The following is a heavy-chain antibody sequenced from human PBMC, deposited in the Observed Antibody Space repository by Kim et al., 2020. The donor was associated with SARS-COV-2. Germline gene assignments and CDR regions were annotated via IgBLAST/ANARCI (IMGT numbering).Heavy chain of an antibody. CDR3: ARDRGIAVAGVYYYYGM. J-gene: IGHJ6*01. Sequence: GGSLRLSCAASGFTFSSYAMHWVRQAPGKGLEWVAVISYDGSNKYYADSVKGRFTISRDNSKNTLYLQMNSLRAGDTAVYYCARDRGIAVAGVYYYYGM. V-gene: IGHV3-30*04. D-gene: IGHD6-19*01. CDR2: ISYDGSNK. CDR1: GFTFSSYA.